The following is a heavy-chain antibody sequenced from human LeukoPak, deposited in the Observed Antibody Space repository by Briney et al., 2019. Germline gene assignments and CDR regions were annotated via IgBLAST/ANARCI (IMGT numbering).Heavy chain of an antibody. CDR1: GFTFSGSA. CDR3: TTGLTIFGVVVDY. CDR2: IRSKANSYAT. V-gene: IGHV3-73*01. Sequence: PGGSLRLSCAASGFTFSGSAMHWVRQASGKGLEWVGRIRSKANSYATAYAASVKGRFTISRDDSKNTAYPQMNSLKTEDTAVYYCTTGLTIFGVVVDYWGQGTLVTVSS. J-gene: IGHJ4*02. D-gene: IGHD3-3*01.